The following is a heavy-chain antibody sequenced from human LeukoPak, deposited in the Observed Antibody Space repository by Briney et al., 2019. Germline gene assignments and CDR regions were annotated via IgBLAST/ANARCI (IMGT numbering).Heavy chain of an antibody. CDR2: INPNNGGT. V-gene: IGHV1-2*02. CDR3: ARDGNFDY. D-gene: IGHD1-26*01. J-gene: IGHJ4*02. Sequence: ASVKVSCKASGYTFTAYYMHWVRQAPGQGLEWMGWINPNNGGTIYAQKFQGRVTVTRDKSISTAYMDLSSLRSDDTAVYYCARDGNFDYWGQGTLVTVSS. CDR1: GYTFTAYY.